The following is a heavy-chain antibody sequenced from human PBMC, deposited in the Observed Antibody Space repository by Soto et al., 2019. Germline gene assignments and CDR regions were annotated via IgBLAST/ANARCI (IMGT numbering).Heavy chain of an antibody. D-gene: IGHD6-19*01. J-gene: IGHJ4*02. Sequence: SETLSLTCTVSGGSISSGDYYWSWIRQPPGKGLEWIGYIYYSGSTYYNPSLKSRVTISVDTSKNQFSLNLSSVTAADTAMYYCVRVGSGWLFDYWGQGTLVTVSS. CDR1: GGSISSGDYY. V-gene: IGHV4-30-4*01. CDR2: IYYSGST. CDR3: VRVGSGWLFDY.